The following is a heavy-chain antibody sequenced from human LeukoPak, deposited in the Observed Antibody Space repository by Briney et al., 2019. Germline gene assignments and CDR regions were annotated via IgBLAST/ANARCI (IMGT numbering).Heavy chain of an antibody. V-gene: IGHV3-23*01. Sequence: PGGSLRLSCAASGFTFSNYAMTWVRQAPGKGLEWVSGISGSGSSTYYADSVKGRFTVSRDNAKSTLYLQMDSLRAEDTAVYYCATDRNEGKYYDYWGQGTLVTVSS. CDR2: ISGSGSST. D-gene: IGHD2/OR15-2a*01. CDR1: GFTFSNYA. J-gene: IGHJ4*02. CDR3: ATDRNEGKYYDY.